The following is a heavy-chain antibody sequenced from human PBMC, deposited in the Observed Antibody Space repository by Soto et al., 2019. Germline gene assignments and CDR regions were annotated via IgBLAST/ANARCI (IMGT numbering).Heavy chain of an antibody. V-gene: IGHV1-69*01. Sequence: QVQLVQSGAEVKKPGSSVKVSCKASGYTFTTFGISWVRQAPGQGLEWLGGIIPVFAKTTYAQKFRGRITLTADEATSTGYMGLSRQTPDDTAIYYCAREGGGEYDSASYNPWVFNPWGHGTLVTVSS. J-gene: IGHJ5*02. D-gene: IGHD2-21*01. CDR3: AREGGGEYDSASYNPWVFNP. CDR2: IIPVFAKT. CDR1: GYTFTTFG.